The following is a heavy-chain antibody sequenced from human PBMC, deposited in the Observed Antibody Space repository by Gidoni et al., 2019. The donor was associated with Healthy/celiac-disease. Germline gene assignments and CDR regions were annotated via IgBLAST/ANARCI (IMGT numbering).Heavy chain of an antibody. V-gene: IGHV4-39*07. CDR1: VGSISSSSYY. CDR2: IYYSGST. D-gene: IGHD6-13*01. CDR3: ARVKAAAGTRFDY. Sequence: QLQLQESGPGLVKPSETLSLTCTVSVGSISSSSYYWGWIRQPPGKGLEWIGSIYYSGSTYYNPSLKSRVTISVDTSKNQFSLKLSSVTAADTAVYYCARVKAAAGTRFDYWGQGTLVTVSS. J-gene: IGHJ4*02.